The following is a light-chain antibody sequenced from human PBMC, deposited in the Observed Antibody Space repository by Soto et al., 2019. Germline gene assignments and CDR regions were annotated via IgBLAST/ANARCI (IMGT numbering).Light chain of an antibody. CDR2: DVT. CDR3: CSHAGSYTYV. CDR1: SSDVGGYSY. V-gene: IGLV2-11*01. Sequence: QSALTQPRSVSGSPGQSLTTSCTGTSSDVGGYSYVSWYQQHPGKAPKLMIYDVTKRPSGVPDRFSGSKSGNTASLTISGLQAEDEGDYYCCSHAGSYTYVFGTGTKVTVL. J-gene: IGLJ1*01.